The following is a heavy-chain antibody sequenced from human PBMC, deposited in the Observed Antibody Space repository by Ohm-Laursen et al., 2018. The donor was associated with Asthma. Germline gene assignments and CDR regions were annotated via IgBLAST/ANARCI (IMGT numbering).Heavy chain of an antibody. J-gene: IGHJ4*02. D-gene: IGHD4-23*01. CDR2: IIPIFGTA. V-gene: IGHV1-69*01. Sequence: GSSVKVSCKASGGTFSSYAISWVRQAPGQGLEWMGGIIPIFGTANYAQKFQGRVTITADESTSTAYMELSSLRSEDTAVYYCARDDYGGNQLLDYWGQGTLVTVSS. CDR3: ARDDYGGNQLLDY. CDR1: GGTFSSYA.